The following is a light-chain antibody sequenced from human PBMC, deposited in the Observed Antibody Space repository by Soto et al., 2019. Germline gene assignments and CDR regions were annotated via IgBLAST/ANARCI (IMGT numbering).Light chain of an antibody. CDR2: DAS. Sequence: EIVLTQSPATLSLSPGERATLSCRASQSVSSYLAWYQQKPGQAPRLLIYDASNRATGIPARFSGSGSGTDFTLTISSLEPEDFAVYYCQQRSNWPFTFGPGNKVDLK. V-gene: IGKV3-11*01. CDR3: QQRSNWPFT. CDR1: QSVSSY. J-gene: IGKJ3*01.